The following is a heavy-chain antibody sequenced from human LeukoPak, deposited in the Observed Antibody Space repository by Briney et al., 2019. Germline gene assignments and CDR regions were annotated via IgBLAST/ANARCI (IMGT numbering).Heavy chain of an antibody. V-gene: IGHV3-7*04. CDR2: IKPDGSEK. CDR3: ARGLYSSSP. Sequence: GGSLRLSCAASGFTFSSYDMNWVRQAPGRGLEWVAVIKPDGSEKYYVDSVMGRFTISRDNAKNSLYLQMNTLRAEDTALYYCARGLYSSSPWGQGTLVTVSS. J-gene: IGHJ5*02. CDR1: GFTFSSYD. D-gene: IGHD6-13*01.